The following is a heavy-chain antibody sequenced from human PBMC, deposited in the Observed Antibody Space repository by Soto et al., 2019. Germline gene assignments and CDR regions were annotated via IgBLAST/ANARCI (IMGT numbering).Heavy chain of an antibody. V-gene: IGHV4-30-4*01. CDR2: IYYSGTT. D-gene: IGHD2-2*01. CDR1: GGSISIGDYY. Sequence: SETLSLTCTVSGGSISIGDYYWSCIRQPPGKGLEWIGYIYYSGTTYYNPSLKSRVTISVDTSKNQFSLKLSSVTAADTAVYYCRGYCSSTSCYGPYYYYGMDVWGQGTTVTVSS. CDR3: RGYCSSTSCYGPYYYYGMDV. J-gene: IGHJ6*02.